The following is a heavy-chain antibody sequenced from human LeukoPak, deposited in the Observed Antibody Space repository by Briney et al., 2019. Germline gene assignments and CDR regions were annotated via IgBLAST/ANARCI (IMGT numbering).Heavy chain of an antibody. Sequence: SETLSLTCTVSGGSIGSGSYYWSWIRQPAGKGLEWIGRIYTSGSTNYDPSLKSRVTISVDTSKNQFSLKLSSVTAADTAVYYCAGTYCGGDCYSTNFDYWGQGTLVTVSS. CDR2: IYTSGST. V-gene: IGHV4-61*02. J-gene: IGHJ4*02. D-gene: IGHD2-21*02. CDR1: GGSIGSGSYY. CDR3: AGTYCGGDCYSTNFDY.